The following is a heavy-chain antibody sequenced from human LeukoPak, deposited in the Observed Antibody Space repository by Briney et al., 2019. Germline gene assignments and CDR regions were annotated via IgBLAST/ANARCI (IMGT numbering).Heavy chain of an antibody. CDR2: ISYDGSNK. D-gene: IGHD3-10*01. Sequence: GGSLRLSCAASGVTFRTFAMHWVRQAPGKGLEWVAVISYDGSNKYWADSVQGRFTISRDNSKNTVYLQMNRLRPEDTAVYYCERGGYGSGSYDYYFYGMDVWGQGTTVTVSS. J-gene: IGHJ6*02. CDR3: ERGGYGSGSYDYYFYGMDV. V-gene: IGHV3-30*14. CDR1: GVTFRTFA.